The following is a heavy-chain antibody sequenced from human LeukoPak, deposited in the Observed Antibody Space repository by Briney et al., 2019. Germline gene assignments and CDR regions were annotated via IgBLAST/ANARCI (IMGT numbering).Heavy chain of an antibody. D-gene: IGHD1-26*01. V-gene: IGHV5-51*01. J-gene: IGHJ3*02. Sequence: GESLKISCKGSGYNFASYWIGWVRQMPGKGLECMGIIYPGDSDTRYSPSFQGQVPISADKSISTAYLQWSSLRASDTAMYYCARRVAGSYHDAFDIWGQGTMVTVSS. CDR3: ARRVAGSYHDAFDI. CDR2: IYPGDSDT. CDR1: GYNFASYW.